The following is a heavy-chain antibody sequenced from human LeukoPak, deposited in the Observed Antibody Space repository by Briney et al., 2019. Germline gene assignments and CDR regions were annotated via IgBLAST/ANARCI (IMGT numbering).Heavy chain of an antibody. Sequence: GGSLRLSCAASGFTFSSYRMNWVRQAPGKGLEWVANIKDDGSEKKYVDSVKGRFTLSRDNAKNSLYLQINSLKAEDTAVYYCATSVPGFGESLNYWGQGTLVTVSS. D-gene: IGHD3-10*01. CDR1: GFTFSSYR. CDR3: ATSVPGFGESLNY. V-gene: IGHV3-7*01. CDR2: IKDDGSEK. J-gene: IGHJ4*02.